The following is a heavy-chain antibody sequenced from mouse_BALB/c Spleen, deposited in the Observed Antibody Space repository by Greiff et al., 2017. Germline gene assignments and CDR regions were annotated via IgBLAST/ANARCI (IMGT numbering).Heavy chain of an antibody. V-gene: IGHV1-26*01. D-gene: IGHD1-1*01. CDR3: ARSGYAVVATRDWYFDV. CDR1: GYTFTDYY. CDR2: INPNNGDT. Sequence: VQLQQSGPELVKPGASVKMSCKASGYTFTDYYMKWVKQSHGKSLEWIGDINPNNGDTFYNQKFKGKATLTVDKSSSTAYMQLNSLTSEDSAVYYCARSGYAVVATRDWYFDVWGAGTTVTVSS. J-gene: IGHJ1*01.